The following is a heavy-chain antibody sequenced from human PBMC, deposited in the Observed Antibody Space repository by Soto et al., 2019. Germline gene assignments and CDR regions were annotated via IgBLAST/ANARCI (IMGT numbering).Heavy chain of an antibody. D-gene: IGHD3-10*01. CDR3: ARVYYGSGSYYANYYGMDV. Sequence: GESLKISCKGSGYSFTSYWIGWVRQMPEKRLEWMGIIYPGDSDTRYSPSFQGQVTISADKSISTAYLQWSSLKASDTAMYYCARVYYGSGSYYANYYGMDVWGQGTTVTVSS. J-gene: IGHJ6*02. CDR1: GYSFTSYW. V-gene: IGHV5-51*01. CDR2: IYPGDSDT.